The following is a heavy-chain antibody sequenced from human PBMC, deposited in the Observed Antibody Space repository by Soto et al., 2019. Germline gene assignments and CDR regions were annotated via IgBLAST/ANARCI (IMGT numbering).Heavy chain of an antibody. CDR1: GYSFTSYW. CDR2: IYPGDSDT. Sequence: GESLKISCKGSGYSFTSYWIGWVRQMPGKGLEWMGIIYPGDSDTRYSPSFQGQVTISADKSISTAYLQWSSLKASDTAMYYCARQGCSSTSCRSQYYYYGMDVWGQGTTVTVSS. J-gene: IGHJ6*02. V-gene: IGHV5-51*01. CDR3: ARQGCSSTSCRSQYYYYGMDV. D-gene: IGHD2-2*01.